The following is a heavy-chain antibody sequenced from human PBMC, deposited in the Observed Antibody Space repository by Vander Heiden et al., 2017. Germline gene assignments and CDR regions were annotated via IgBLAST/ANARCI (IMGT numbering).Heavy chain of an antibody. CDR2: ISYDGSNK. Sequence: QVQLVESGGGVVQPGRSLGLSCAASGFPFSSYAMHWVRQAPGKGLEWVAVISYDGSNKYYADSVKGRFTISRDNSKNTLYLQMNSLRAEDTAVYYCASMGRDGYNSLFDYWGQGTLVTVSS. CDR3: ASMGRDGYNSLFDY. D-gene: IGHD5-12*01. V-gene: IGHV3-30-3*01. CDR1: GFPFSSYA. J-gene: IGHJ4*02.